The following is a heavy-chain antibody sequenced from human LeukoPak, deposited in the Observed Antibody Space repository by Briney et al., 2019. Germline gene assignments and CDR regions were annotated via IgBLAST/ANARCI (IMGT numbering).Heavy chain of an antibody. V-gene: IGHV3-15*01. CDR1: GFTFSSYG. CDR2: IKSKTDGGTP. J-gene: IGHJ4*02. CDR3: TGVSRSSWYDY. D-gene: IGHD6-13*01. Sequence: GSLRLSCAASGFTFSSYGMHWVRQAPGKGLEWVGRIKSKTDGGTPDYAAPVKGRFTISRDDSKNTLYLQMNSLKTEDTAVYYCTGVSRSSWYDYWGQGTLVTVSS.